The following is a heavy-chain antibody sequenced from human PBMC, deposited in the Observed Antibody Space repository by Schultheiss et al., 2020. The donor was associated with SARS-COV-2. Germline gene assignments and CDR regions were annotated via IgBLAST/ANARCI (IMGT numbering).Heavy chain of an antibody. CDR3: ARVMVRGNGLDV. Sequence: SETLSLTCTVSGGSISSYYWSWIRQPAGKGLEWIGSIYYSGSTYYNPSLKSRVTISGDTSKNQFSLKLSSVTAADTALYYCARVMVRGNGLDVWGQGTTVTVSS. CDR1: GGSISSYY. CDR2: IYYSGST. V-gene: IGHV4-4*07. J-gene: IGHJ6*02. D-gene: IGHD3-10*01.